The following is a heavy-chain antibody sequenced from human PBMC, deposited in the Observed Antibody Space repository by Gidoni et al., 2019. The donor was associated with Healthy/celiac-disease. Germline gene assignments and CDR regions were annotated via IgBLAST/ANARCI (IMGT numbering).Heavy chain of an antibody. J-gene: IGHJ4*02. D-gene: IGHD5-12*01. CDR1: GFTFSRYG. Sequence: QVQLVESGGCVVQPWRSLRLYYAASGFTFSRYGMHWVRQAPGKGLEWVAVIWYDGSNKYYADSVKGRFTITRDNSKNTLYLQMNSLRAEDTAVYYCAREEEMATIGDYWGQRTLVTVSS. CDR3: AREEEMATIGDY. V-gene: IGHV3-33*01. CDR2: IWYDGSNK.